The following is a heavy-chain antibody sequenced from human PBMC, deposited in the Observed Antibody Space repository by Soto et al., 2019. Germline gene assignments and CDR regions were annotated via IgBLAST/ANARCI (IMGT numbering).Heavy chain of an antibody. CDR2: INHSGST. CDR1: GGSFSGYI. J-gene: IGHJ4*02. CDR3: ARTPGY. V-gene: IGHV4-34*01. Sequence: SETLSLTCAVHGGSFSGYIWTWIRQPPGKGLQWIGQINHSGSTYYNPSLKSRVIISMHTSNNQFSLELTSVTAADTAVYYCARTPGYWGQGTLVTVSS.